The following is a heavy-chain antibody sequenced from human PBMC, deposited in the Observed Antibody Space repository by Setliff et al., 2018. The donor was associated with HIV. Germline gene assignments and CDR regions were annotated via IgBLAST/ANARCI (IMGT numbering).Heavy chain of an antibody. J-gene: IGHJ4*02. D-gene: IGHD3-22*01. CDR3: ARDLVTYYDSSGYDY. V-gene: IGHV3-7*03. Sequence: PGGSLRLSCAASGFTFSSYWMSWVRQAPGKGLEWVANIKEDGSEKYYVDSVKGRFTISRDNAQNSLYLQMSSLKVEDTAVYYCARDLVTYYDSSGYDYWGQGTLVTRLL. CDR1: GFTFSSYW. CDR2: IKEDGSEK.